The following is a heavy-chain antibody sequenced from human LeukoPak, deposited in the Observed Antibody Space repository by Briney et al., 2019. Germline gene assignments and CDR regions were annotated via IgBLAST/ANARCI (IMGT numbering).Heavy chain of an antibody. V-gene: IGHV3-15*01. Sequence: GGSLRLSCAASGFTFSNAWMSWVRQAPGKGLEWVGRIKSKTDGGTTDYAAPVKGRFTISRDDSKSTLYLQMNSLKTEDTAVYYCTTDCYYYDSSGPPPWDYWGQGTLVTVSS. J-gene: IGHJ4*02. CDR2: IKSKTDGGTT. CDR3: TTDCYYYDSSGPPPWDY. D-gene: IGHD3-22*01. CDR1: GFTFSNAW.